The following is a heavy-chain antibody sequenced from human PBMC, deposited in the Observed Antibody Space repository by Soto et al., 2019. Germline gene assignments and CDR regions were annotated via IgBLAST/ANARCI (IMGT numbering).Heavy chain of an antibody. CDR2: INTSGGTT. CDR3: ARGSMIPSGWEYYFDY. V-gene: IGHV1-46*01. J-gene: IGHJ4*02. Sequence: QVQLVQSGAEVKKPGASVKVSCKASGYTFTSYYMHWVRQAPGQGLEWMGIINTSGGTTRYAQKFQGRVTMTRDTSTSTCYMEMSSLRSEDTAVYYCARGSMIPSGWEYYFDYWGQGTLVTVSS. D-gene: IGHD3-22*01. CDR1: GYTFTSYY.